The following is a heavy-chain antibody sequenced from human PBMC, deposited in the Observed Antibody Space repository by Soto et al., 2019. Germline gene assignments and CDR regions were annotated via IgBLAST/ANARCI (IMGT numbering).Heavy chain of an antibody. CDR3: ARVRDSSGYHLFDY. V-gene: IGHV4-34*01. J-gene: IGHJ4*02. CDR1: GGSFSGYY. Sequence: PSETLSLTCAVYGGSFSGYYWSWIRQPPGKGLEWIGEINHSGSTNYNPSLKSRVTISVDASKNQFSLKLSSVTAADTAVYYCARVRDSSGYHLFDYWGQGTLVTVSS. D-gene: IGHD3-22*01. CDR2: INHSGST.